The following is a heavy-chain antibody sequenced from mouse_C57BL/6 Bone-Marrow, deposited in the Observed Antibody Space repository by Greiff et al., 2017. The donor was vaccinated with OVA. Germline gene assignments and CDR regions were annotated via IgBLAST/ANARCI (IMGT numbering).Heavy chain of an antibody. D-gene: IGHD1-1*01. Sequence: QVQLQQPGAELVKPGASVKMSCKASGYTFTSYWITWVKQRPGQGLEWIGDIYPGSGRTNYNEKFKSKATLTVDTSSSTAYMQLSSLTSEDSAVYYGARSGITTVEGDFAMDYWGQGTPVTVSS. J-gene: IGHJ4*01. CDR1: GYTFTSYW. V-gene: IGHV1-55*01. CDR3: ARSGITTVEGDFAMDY. CDR2: IYPGSGRT.